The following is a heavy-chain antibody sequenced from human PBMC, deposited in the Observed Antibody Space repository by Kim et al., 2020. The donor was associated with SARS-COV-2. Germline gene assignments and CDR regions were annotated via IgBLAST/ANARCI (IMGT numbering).Heavy chain of an antibody. CDR1: GYSFTSYW. Sequence: GESLKISCKGSGYSFTSYWIGWVRQMPGKGLEWMGIIYPGDSDTRYSPSFQGQVTISADKSISTAYLQWSSLKASDTAMYYCARIRYSGSYYLGAFDIWGQGTMVTVSS. D-gene: IGHD1-26*01. V-gene: IGHV5-51*01. CDR2: IYPGDSDT. CDR3: ARIRYSGSYYLGAFDI. J-gene: IGHJ3*02.